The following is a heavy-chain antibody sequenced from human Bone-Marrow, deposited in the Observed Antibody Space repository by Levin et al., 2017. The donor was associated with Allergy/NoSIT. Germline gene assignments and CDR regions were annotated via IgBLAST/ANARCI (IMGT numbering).Heavy chain of an antibody. CDR2: FDAEDGET. D-gene: IGHD2-15*01. CDR3: ATDLIGVGAATLFDY. Sequence: ASVKVSCKVSGYSLTDLSIHWVRQSPEKGLEWMGSFDAEDGETIYAQKFQDRVTMTEDTSTDTAYMELRSLRFEDTAIYYCATDLIGVGAATLFDYWGQGPLVTVSS. J-gene: IGHJ4*02. CDR1: GYSLTDLS. V-gene: IGHV1-24*01.